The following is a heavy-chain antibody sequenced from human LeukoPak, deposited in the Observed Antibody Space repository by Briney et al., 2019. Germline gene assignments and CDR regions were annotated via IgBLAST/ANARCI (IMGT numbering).Heavy chain of an antibody. D-gene: IGHD3-10*01. J-gene: IGHJ5*02. Sequence: GASVKVSRKASGYTFTSYGISWVRQAPGQGLEWMGWINTYNGNTNYAQKLQGRVTMTTDTYTNTAYMELRSLRSDDSAVYCGGSVFVSGLNWFDPWEEGTLVTVSS. CDR3: GSVFVSGLNWFDP. CDR1: GYTFTSYG. CDR2: INTYNGNT. V-gene: IGHV1-18*01.